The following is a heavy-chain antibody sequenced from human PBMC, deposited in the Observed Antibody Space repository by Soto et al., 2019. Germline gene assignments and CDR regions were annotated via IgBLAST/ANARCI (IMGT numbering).Heavy chain of an antibody. CDR3: ARSQTTVTSYDY. CDR1: GGSVSDNY. D-gene: IGHD4-17*01. J-gene: IGHJ4*02. V-gene: IGHV4-59*02. Sequence: PSETLSLTCSVSGGSVSDNYWSWLRQPPGKGLEWIAYIHYTGSTNYNPSLKSRVSISLDRSNNHISLKLTSATAADTAVYYCARSQTTVTSYDYWGQGTLVTVSS. CDR2: IHYTGST.